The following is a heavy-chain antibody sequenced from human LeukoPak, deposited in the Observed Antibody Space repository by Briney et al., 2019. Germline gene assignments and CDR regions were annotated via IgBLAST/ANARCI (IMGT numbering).Heavy chain of an antibody. Sequence: GESLKISCKGSGYKLTAYWITWVRQMPGKGLEWMGRIDPSDSYVTYRPSFEGQVTFSVDKSISTAYLQWSSLKASDTAMYYCATSYDYGEPLVDYWGQETMVIVSS. J-gene: IGHJ4*02. D-gene: IGHD4/OR15-4a*01. CDR3: ATSYDYGEPLVDY. CDR1: GYKLTAYW. CDR2: IDPSDSYV. V-gene: IGHV5-10-1*04.